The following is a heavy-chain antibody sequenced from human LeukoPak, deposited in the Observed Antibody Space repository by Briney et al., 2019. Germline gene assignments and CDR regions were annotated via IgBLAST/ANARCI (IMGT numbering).Heavy chain of an antibody. CDR2: TYYSGST. D-gene: IGHD3-22*01. Sequence: SETLSLTCTVSGGSISSYYWSWIRQPPGKGLEWIGYTYYSGSTNYNPSLKSRVTISVDTSKNQFSLKLSSVTAADTAVYYCARGLRYDSSGYYLYYYYMDVWGEGTTVTVSS. CDR1: GGSISSYY. CDR3: ARGLRYDSSGYYLYYYYMDV. V-gene: IGHV4-59*01. J-gene: IGHJ6*03.